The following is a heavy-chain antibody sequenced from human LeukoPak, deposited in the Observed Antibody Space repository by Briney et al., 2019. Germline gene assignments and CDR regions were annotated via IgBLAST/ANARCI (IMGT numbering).Heavy chain of an antibody. D-gene: IGHD1-26*01. Sequence: GASVKVSCKVSGYTLTELSMHWVRQAPGKGLEWMGGFDPEDDETIYAQKFQGRVTMTEDTSTDTAYMELSSLRSGDTAVYYCARTRRDGSYYYIDYWGQGTLVTVSS. J-gene: IGHJ4*02. CDR2: FDPEDDET. CDR1: GYTLTELS. V-gene: IGHV1-24*01. CDR3: ARTRRDGSYYYIDY.